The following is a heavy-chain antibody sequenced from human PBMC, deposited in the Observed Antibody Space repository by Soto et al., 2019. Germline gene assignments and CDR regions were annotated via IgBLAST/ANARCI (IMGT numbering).Heavy chain of an antibody. D-gene: IGHD2-15*01. CDR2: IYYRSKWFY. CDR1: GDSVSSNGAC. J-gene: IGHJ6*02. Sequence: SQTLSLTCDISGDSVSSNGACWNWIRQSPSRGLEWLGRIYYRSKWFYGYAESVQSRMAINPDTSRNQFSLQVNSVTPEDTAVYYCARVHCSAGTCLDGLDVWGQGTTVTVSS. CDR3: ARVHCSAGTCLDGLDV. V-gene: IGHV6-1*01.